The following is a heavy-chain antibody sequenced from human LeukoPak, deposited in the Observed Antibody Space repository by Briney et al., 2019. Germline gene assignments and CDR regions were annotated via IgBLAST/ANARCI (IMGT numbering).Heavy chain of an antibody. CDR2: IIPIFGTA. CDR1: GGTFISYA. V-gene: IGHV1-69*13. J-gene: IGHJ4*02. CDR3: ARGTRSWELPDY. Sequence: SVNVSCKASGGTFISYAISWVRQAPGQGLEWMGGIIPIFGTANYAQKFQGRVMITADESTSTAYMELSSLRSEDTAVYYCARGTRSWELPDYWGQGTLVTVSS. D-gene: IGHD1-26*01.